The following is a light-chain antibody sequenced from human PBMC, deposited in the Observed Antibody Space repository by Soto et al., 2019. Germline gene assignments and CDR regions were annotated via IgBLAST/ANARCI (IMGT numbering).Light chain of an antibody. CDR2: KIS. CDR3: MQATQSIT. J-gene: IGKJ5*01. Sequence: DTVLTQTPLSSPVTLGQPASISCWSSQSLLHSDGNTYLSWLQQRPGQPPRPLIYKISNRFSGVPDRFSGSGAGTHFTLKISRVEAEDVRVYYCMQATQSITFGQGTRLEIK. CDR1: QSLLHSDGNTY. V-gene: IGKV2-24*01.